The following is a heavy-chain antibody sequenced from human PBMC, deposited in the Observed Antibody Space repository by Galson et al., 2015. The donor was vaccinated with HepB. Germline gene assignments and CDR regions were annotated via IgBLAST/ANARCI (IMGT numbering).Heavy chain of an antibody. CDR2: ISGSGGST. Sequence: SLRLSCAASGFTFSSYARSWVRQAPGKGLEWVSAISGSGGSTYYADSVKGRFTISRDNSKNTLYLQMNSLRAEDTAVYYCAKDGGAMIVVVINYFDYWGQGTLVTVSS. D-gene: IGHD3-22*01. J-gene: IGHJ4*02. V-gene: IGHV3-23*01. CDR1: GFTFSSYA. CDR3: AKDGGAMIVVVINYFDY.